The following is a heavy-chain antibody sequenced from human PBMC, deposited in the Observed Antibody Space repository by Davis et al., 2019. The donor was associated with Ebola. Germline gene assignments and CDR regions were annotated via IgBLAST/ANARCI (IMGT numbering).Heavy chain of an antibody. D-gene: IGHD3-10*01. J-gene: IGHJ4*02. Sequence: PGGSLRLSCTVSGVSISGHYWSWIRQPPGKRLEWIGSIYYTGSAYYNSSLASRATISVDTSKNQFSLKLTSVTAADTAMYYCSERGSSVWGQGTLVTVSS. CDR1: GVSISGHY. V-gene: IGHV4-59*03. CDR3: SERGSSV. CDR2: IYYTGSA.